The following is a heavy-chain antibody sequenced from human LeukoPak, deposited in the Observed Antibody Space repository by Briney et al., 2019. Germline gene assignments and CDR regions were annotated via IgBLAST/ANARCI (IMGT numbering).Heavy chain of an antibody. Sequence: RGEALKISCKGSGYSFTSYWIGWVRQMPRKGLEWMGIIYPGDSDTRYSPSFQGQVTISADKSISTAYLQWSSLKASDTAMYYCARTGGPSSPGWFDPCDQGTLVTVSS. V-gene: IGHV5-51*01. D-gene: IGHD6-13*01. CDR1: GYSFTSYW. CDR2: IYPGDSDT. J-gene: IGHJ5*02. CDR3: ARTGGPSSPGWFDP.